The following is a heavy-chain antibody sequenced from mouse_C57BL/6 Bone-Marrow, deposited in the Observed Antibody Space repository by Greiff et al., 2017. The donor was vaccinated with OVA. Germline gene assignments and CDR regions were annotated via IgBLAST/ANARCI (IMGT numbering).Heavy chain of an antibody. CDR1: GYSITSGYY. Sequence: EVKLQESGPGLVKPSQSLSLTCSVTGYSITSGYYWNWIRQFPGNKLEWMGYISYDGSNNYNPSLKNRISITRDTSKNQFFLKLNSVTTEDTATYYCARDRFYYGNWYFDVWGTGTTVTVSS. V-gene: IGHV3-6*01. D-gene: IGHD2-1*01. J-gene: IGHJ1*03. CDR3: ARDRFYYGNWYFDV. CDR2: ISYDGSN.